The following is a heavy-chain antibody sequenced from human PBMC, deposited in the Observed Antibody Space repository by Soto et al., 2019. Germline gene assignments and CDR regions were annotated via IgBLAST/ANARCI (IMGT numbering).Heavy chain of an antibody. CDR1: GGSISSGGYS. V-gene: IGHV4-30-2*01. J-gene: IGHJ4*02. Sequence: QLQLQESGSGLVKPSQTLSLTCAVSGGSISSGGYSWSWIRQPPGKGLEWIGYIYHSGSTYYNPSLKSRVTISVDRSKNQFSLKLSSVTAADTAVYYCARGGSSGYYYHYFDYWGQGTLVTVSS. CDR2: IYHSGST. CDR3: ARGGSSGYYYHYFDY. D-gene: IGHD3-22*01.